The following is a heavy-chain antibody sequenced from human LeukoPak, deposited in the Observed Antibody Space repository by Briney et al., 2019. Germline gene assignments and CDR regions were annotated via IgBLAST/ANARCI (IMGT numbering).Heavy chain of an antibody. CDR3: ARVGRWLQLLGY. V-gene: IGHV3-11*04. CDR2: ISSSGSTI. Sequence: PGGSLRLSCAASGFTFSDYYMSWRRQAPGMGLEWVSYISSSGSTIYYADSVKGRFTIPRGNAKNSLYLQMNSLRAEDTAVYYCARVGRWLQLLGYWGQGTLFTVSS. J-gene: IGHJ4*02. CDR1: GFTFSDYY. D-gene: IGHD5-24*01.